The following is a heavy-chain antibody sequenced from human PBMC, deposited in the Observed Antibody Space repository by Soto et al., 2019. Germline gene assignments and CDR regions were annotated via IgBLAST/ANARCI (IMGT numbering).Heavy chain of an antibody. CDR2: IFPSNSET. CDR3: ARHHLGTYHVDV. CDR1: GYGFRDYW. D-gene: IGHD1-7*01. Sequence: EVQLLQPGPEVKKPGEPLKISCKGSGYGFRDYWIGWVRQMPGKGLEWMGIIFPSNSETFYSPSFEGHVSISADTSTNTAYMHLSSLKASDTAIYYCARHHLGTYHVDVWGEGTTITVSS. J-gene: IGHJ6*03. V-gene: IGHV5-51*01.